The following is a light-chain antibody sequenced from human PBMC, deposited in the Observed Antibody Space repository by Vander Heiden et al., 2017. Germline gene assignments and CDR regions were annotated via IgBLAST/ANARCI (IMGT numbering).Light chain of an antibody. J-gene: IGKJ3*01. CDR3: QQRNRNYGDFT. CDR2: AAS. CDR1: QSISSY. V-gene: IGKV1-39*01. Sequence: DIQMTQSPSSLSASVGDRVTITCRASQSISSYLNWYQQKPGKAPKLLIYAASSLQRGVTSRFSGSGDGPDFTLTISSRQPEDFGPYYCQQRNRNYGDFTFGHGTKVDIK.